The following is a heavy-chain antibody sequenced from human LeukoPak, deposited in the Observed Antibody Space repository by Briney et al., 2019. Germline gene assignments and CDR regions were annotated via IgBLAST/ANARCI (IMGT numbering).Heavy chain of an antibody. Sequence: SVKVSCKASGFTFTSSAVQWVRQARGQRLEWIGWIVVGSGNTNYEQKFQERVTITRDMSTSTAYMELSSLRSEDTAVYYCAAGSFVEMATRGYFDYWGQGTLVTVSS. D-gene: IGHD5-24*01. CDR1: GFTFTSSA. V-gene: IGHV1-58*01. CDR2: IVVGSGNT. J-gene: IGHJ4*02. CDR3: AAGSFVEMATRGYFDY.